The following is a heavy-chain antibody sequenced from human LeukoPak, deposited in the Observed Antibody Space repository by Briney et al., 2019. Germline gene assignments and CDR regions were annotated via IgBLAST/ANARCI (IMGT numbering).Heavy chain of an antibody. V-gene: IGHV1-18*04. D-gene: IGHD6-13*01. Sequence: ASVKVSCKASGYTFTSCGISWVRQAPGQGLEWMGWISAYNGNTNYAQKLQGRVTMTTDTSTSTAYMELRSLRSDDTAVYYCARDGIIAAAGIDYFDYWGQGTLVTVSS. CDR2: ISAYNGNT. CDR3: ARDGIIAAAGIDYFDY. J-gene: IGHJ4*02. CDR1: GYTFTSCG.